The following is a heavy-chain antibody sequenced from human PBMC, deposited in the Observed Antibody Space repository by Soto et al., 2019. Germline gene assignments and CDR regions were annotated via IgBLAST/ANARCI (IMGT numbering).Heavy chain of an antibody. CDR1: GFIFSTYG. Sequence: QVQLVESGGGVVQPGRSLRLSCAASGFIFSTYGMHWVRQAPCKGLEWLSVISYDGNNKYYADSVKVLFTISRDNSKKALWLQMDSLRTEDTAAYYCAKDLLLTTITTVGDWGQGTLVPVSS. V-gene: IGHV3-30*18. D-gene: IGHD4-17*01. J-gene: IGHJ4*02. CDR3: AKDLLLTTITTVGD. CDR2: ISYDGNNK.